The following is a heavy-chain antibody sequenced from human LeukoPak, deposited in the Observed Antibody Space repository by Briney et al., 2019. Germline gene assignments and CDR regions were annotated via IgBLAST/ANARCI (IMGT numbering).Heavy chain of an antibody. CDR1: GGSFSGYY. Sequence: PSETLSLTCAVYGGSFSGYYWSWIRQPPGKGLEWIGEINHSGSTNYNPSLKSRVTISVDTSKNQFSLKLSSVTAADTAVYYCARSDQNYIDQSGYQGFDPWGQGTLVTVSS. CDR3: ARSDQNYIDQSGYQGFDP. CDR2: INHSGST. J-gene: IGHJ5*02. V-gene: IGHV4-34*01. D-gene: IGHD3-22*01.